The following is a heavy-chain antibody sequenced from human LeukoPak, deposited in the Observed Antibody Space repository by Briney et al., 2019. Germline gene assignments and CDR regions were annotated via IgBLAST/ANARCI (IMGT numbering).Heavy chain of an antibody. CDR1: GFTFSDHY. D-gene: IGHD2-21*01. V-gene: IGHV3-72*01. J-gene: IGHJ6*03. CDR3: ARGVCGGDCYYYYYHYYMDV. Sequence: PGGSLRLSCAASGFTFSDHYMDWVRQAPGKGLEWVGRTRNKANSYTTEYAASVKGRFTISRDDSKNSLYLQMNSLKTEDTAVYYCARGVCGGDCYYYYYHYYMDVWGKGTTVTVSS. CDR2: TRNKANSYTT.